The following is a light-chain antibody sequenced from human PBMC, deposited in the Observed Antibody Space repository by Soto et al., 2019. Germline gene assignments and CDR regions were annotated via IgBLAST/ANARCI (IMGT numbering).Light chain of an antibody. Sequence: EIVMTQSPVTLSVSPGQRAILTCGASQSISTNLAWYQQKPGQAPRLLIYGASTRATDIPARFSGSGSGTEFTLTISSLQPEDVAVYYCLQFDNWPALTFGHGTRVQV. CDR2: GAS. CDR3: LQFDNWPALT. J-gene: IGKJ1*01. CDR1: QSISTN. V-gene: IGKV3-15*01.